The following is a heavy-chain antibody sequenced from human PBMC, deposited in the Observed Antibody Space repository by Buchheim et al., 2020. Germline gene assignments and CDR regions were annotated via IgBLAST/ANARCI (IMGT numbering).Heavy chain of an antibody. J-gene: IGHJ4*02. CDR3: AKTRRDSSGWYLVLFDY. CDR1: GFTFSSYA. CDR2: ISGSGGST. D-gene: IGHD6-19*01. V-gene: IGHV3-23*04. Sequence: EVQLVESGGGLVQPGGSLRLSCAASGFTFSSYAMSWVRQAPGKGLEWVSAISGSGGSTYYADSAKGRFTISRDHSKNTLDLQMNSLKAEDTAVYYCAKTRRDSSGWYLVLFDYWGQGTL.